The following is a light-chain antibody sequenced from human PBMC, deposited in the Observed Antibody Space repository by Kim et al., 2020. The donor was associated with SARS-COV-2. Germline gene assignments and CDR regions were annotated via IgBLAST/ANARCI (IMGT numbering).Light chain of an antibody. J-gene: IGLJ1*01. CDR1: SSDVGGYNY. CDR3: SSYTSSSTPYV. CDR2: DVS. Sequence: SITISCTGTSSDVGGYNYVSWYHQHPGKAPKLMIYDVSNRPSGVSNRFSGSKSGNTASLTISGLQAEDEADYYCSSYTSSSTPYVFGTGTKVTVL. V-gene: IGLV2-14*03.